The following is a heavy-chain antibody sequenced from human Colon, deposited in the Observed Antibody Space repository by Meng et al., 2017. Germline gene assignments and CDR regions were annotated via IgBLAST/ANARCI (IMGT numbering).Heavy chain of an antibody. CDR2: IFHSGST. CDR1: GGSINSRDW. V-gene: IGHV4-4*02. CDR3: AAIFGLGPGY. J-gene: IGHJ4*02. Sequence: QGHVQGSGPGLVKPWGTLSLTCDVSGGSINSRDWWSWVRQPPGKGLEWIAEIFHSGSTNYKSSLKSRATISVDRSKNQFSLKLNSVTAADTAVYYCAAIFGLGPGYWGQGTLVTVSS. D-gene: IGHD3-3*01.